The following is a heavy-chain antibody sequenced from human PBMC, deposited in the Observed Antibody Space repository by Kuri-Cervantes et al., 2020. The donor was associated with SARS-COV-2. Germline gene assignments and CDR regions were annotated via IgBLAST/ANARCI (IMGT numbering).Heavy chain of an antibody. J-gene: IGHJ6*02. CDR1: GYTFTSYG. CDR3: ASSLAITGTTWENYYYYYGKDV. CDR2: ISAYNGNT. D-gene: IGHD1-7*01. V-gene: IGHV1-18*04. Sequence: ASVKVSCKASGYTFTSYGISWVRQAPGQGLEWMGWISAYNGNTNYAQKLQGRVTMTTDTSTSTAYMELRSLRSEDTAVYYCASSLAITGTTWENYYYYYGKDVWDQAITTVSS.